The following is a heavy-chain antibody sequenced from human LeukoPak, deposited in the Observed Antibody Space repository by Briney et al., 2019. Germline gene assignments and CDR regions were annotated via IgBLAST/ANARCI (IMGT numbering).Heavy chain of an antibody. J-gene: IGHJ4*02. CDR1: GLTFSDYS. D-gene: IGHD6-13*01. CDR3: AKDAAGPEY. V-gene: IGHV3-23*01. Sequence: AGGSLRLSCAASGLTFSDYSMTWVRQAPGKGLFWVSGISAGGGSTYYADSVKGRFTISRDNSRNTLYLQMNSLRAEDTAVYYCAKDAAGPEYWGQGTLVTVSP. CDR2: ISAGGGST.